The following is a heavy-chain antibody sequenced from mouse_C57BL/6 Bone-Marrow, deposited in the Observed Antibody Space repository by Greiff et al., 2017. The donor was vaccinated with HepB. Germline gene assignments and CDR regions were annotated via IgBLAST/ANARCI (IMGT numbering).Heavy chain of an antibody. Sequence: VQLKESGAELVKPGASVKLSCTASGFNIKDYYMHWVKQRTEQGLEWIGRIDPEDGETKYAPKFQGKATITADTSSNPSYLQLSSLTSADTAVYYCAPFGNFYWYFDVWGTGTTVTVSS. J-gene: IGHJ1*03. CDR2: IDPEDGET. CDR1: GFNIKDYY. V-gene: IGHV14-2*01. D-gene: IGHD2-1*01. CDR3: APFGNFYWYFDV.